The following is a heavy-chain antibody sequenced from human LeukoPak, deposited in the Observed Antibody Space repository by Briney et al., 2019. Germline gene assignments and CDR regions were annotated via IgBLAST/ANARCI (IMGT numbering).Heavy chain of an antibody. CDR3: ARGSPAISDPWFDP. CDR1: GFTFSSYS. CDR2: ISSSSSYI. J-gene: IGHJ5*02. D-gene: IGHD5-18*01. V-gene: IGHV3-21*01. Sequence: GGSLGLSCAASGFTFSSYSMNWVRQAPGKGLEWVSSISSSSSYIYYADSVRGRFTISRDNAKNSLYLQMNSLRAEDTAVYYCARGSPAISDPWFDPWGQGTLVTVSS.